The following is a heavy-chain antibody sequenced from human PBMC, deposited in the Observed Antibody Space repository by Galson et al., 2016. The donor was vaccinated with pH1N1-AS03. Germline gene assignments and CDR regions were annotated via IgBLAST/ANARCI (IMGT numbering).Heavy chain of an antibody. CDR2: FYPSDSDA. Sequence: QSGAEVKQPGESLRISCKTSGYLFTNYWIGWVRQMPGKGLEWMGIFYPSDSDARYSPSFQGQVTFSADKSTATASLQWSTRQAADTAIYYCARHASPTILSYHFDYWGRGTLVTVFS. D-gene: IGHD2-2*01. CDR3: ARHASPTILSYHFDY. V-gene: IGHV5-51*01. J-gene: IGHJ4*02. CDR1: GYLFTNYW.